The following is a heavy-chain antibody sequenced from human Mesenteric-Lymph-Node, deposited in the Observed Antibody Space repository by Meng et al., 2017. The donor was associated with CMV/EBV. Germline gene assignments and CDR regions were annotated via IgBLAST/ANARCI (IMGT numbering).Heavy chain of an antibody. CDR2: ISWNGGTI. V-gene: IGHV3-9*01. Sequence: SLKISCEVSGFTFDDYAMHWVRQAPGKGLEWVSGISWNGGTIDYADPVKGRFTISRDNAKNSLYLQMNSLRAEDTAVYYCARGNYDFWSGLYGDTNYWGQGTLVTVSS. J-gene: IGHJ4*02. CDR1: GFTFDDYA. CDR3: ARGNYDFWSGLYGDTNY. D-gene: IGHD3-3*01.